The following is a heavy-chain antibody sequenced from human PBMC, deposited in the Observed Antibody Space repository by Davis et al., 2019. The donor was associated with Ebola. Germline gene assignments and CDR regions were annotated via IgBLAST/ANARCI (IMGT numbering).Heavy chain of an antibody. CDR2: INDNDGRI. CDR1: GFTFSSYA. J-gene: IGHJ6*02. D-gene: IGHD5-18*01. V-gene: IGHV3-23*01. CDR3: ARDHVDTAMVTRGGAYYYYGMDV. Sequence: PGGSLRLSCAASGFTFSSYAMSWVRQAPGKGLEWVSTINDNDGRISYRDSVKGRFTISRDNSKSTLYLQMNSLRAEDTAVYYCARDHVDTAMVTRGGAYYYYGMDVWGQGTTVTVSS.